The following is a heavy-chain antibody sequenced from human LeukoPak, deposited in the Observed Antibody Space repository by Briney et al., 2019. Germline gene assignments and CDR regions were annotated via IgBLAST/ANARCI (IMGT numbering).Heavy chain of an antibody. CDR1: GFTFSSYG. CDR3: ARDRGPGYSYGVLDY. J-gene: IGHJ4*02. Sequence: PGQSLTLSCAASGFTFSSYGMHWVRQAPGKGLGWMAVMWYDGSNKYYANSVKGRSTISRDNSKNTLYLQMNSLRAEDTAVYYCARDRGPGYSYGVLDYWGQGTLVTVSS. CDR2: MWYDGSNK. V-gene: IGHV3-33*01. D-gene: IGHD5-18*01.